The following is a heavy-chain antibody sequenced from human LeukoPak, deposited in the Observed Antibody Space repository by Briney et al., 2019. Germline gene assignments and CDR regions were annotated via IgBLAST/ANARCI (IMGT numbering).Heavy chain of an antibody. D-gene: IGHD1-26*01. CDR3: AKDRVGAVDFDS. V-gene: IGHV4-34*01. CDR2: INQTGKTNYNPSLT. J-gene: IGHJ4*02. Sequence: SETLSLTCAVDGGSFSGFYWTWIRQTPGKGLEWIGEINQTGKTNYNPSLTDYNPSLKSRVTISVDSSKNQLSLKVNSVTAADTAVYYCAKDRVGAVDFDSWGQGTLVTVSS. CDR1: GGSFSGFY.